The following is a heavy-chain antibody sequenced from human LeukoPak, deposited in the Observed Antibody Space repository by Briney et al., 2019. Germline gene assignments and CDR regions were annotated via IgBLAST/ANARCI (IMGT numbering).Heavy chain of an antibody. CDR3: ARLSDSYAYN. CDR2: IYPGDSDT. J-gene: IGHJ4*02. V-gene: IGHV5-51*01. Sequence: GESLKISCKGSGYSFTSYWIGWVRQMPGKGLEGMGSIYPGDSDTRYSPSFQGQVTISADKSITTAYLQWSSLKASDTAMYYCARLSDSYAYNWGQGTLVTVSS. D-gene: IGHD5-18*01. CDR1: GYSFTSYW.